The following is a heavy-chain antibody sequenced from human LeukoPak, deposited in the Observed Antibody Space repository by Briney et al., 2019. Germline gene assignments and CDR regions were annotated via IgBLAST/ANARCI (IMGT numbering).Heavy chain of an antibody. CDR3: ARSRGATGFYWVDY. D-gene: IGHD3-22*01. J-gene: IGHJ4*02. V-gene: IGHV3-30*04. CDR1: GFTFSGYA. Sequence: PGTSLRLSCVACGFTFSGYAMHWLRQAPGKGLEGVAVISYDGSNKYYADSVKGRFTLSRDNSMNTLYLQMNSLRDEDTAVYYCARSRGATGFYWVDYWGQGTLVTVSS. CDR2: ISYDGSNK.